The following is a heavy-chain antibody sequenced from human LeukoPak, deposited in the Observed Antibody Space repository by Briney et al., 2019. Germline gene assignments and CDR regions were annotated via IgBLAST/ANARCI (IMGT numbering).Heavy chain of an antibody. D-gene: IGHD3-10*01. Sequence: SQTLSLTCAISGGSISSGDYYWTWIRQAPGKGLEWIGYIYYSETTDYNPSLQSRAIISLDTSKNQVSLKPTSVTAADTAVYYCARGGEGADSYGPHYFDFWGQGTLAVVSS. CDR1: GGSISSGDYY. J-gene: IGHJ4*02. CDR2: IYYSETT. CDR3: ARGGEGADSYGPHYFDF. V-gene: IGHV4-30-4*01.